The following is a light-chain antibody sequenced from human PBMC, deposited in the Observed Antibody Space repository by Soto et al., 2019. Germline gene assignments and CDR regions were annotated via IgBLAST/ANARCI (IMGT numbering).Light chain of an antibody. CDR1: QSVSSNY. J-gene: IGKJ1*01. CDR3: QQYGSSPRT. Sequence: EIVLTQSPGTLSLSPGERAALSCRASQSVSSNYLAWYQQKPGQAPRLLFYGASSRATGIPDRFSGSGSGTDFTLTISRLEPEDFAMYYCQQYGSSPRTFGQGTKVEIK. V-gene: IGKV3-20*01. CDR2: GAS.